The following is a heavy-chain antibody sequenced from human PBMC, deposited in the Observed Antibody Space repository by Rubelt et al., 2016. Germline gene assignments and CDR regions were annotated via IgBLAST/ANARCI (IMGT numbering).Heavy chain of an antibody. Sequence: QVQLQQWGAGLLKPSETLSLTCAVYGGSFSGYYWNWLRQPPGKGLEWIGEINHSGSANYNLSLKSRLTISVDTSKNQFSLKLSSVTAADTAVYYCARDKLPRYGMDVWGQGTTVTVSS. D-gene: IGHD5-24*01. CDR2: INHSGSA. CDR3: ARDKLPRYGMDV. J-gene: IGHJ6*02. V-gene: IGHV4-34*01. CDR1: GGSFSGYY.